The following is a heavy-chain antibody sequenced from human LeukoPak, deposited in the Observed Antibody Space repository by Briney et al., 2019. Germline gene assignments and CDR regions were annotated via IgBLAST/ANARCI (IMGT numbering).Heavy chain of an antibody. D-gene: IGHD5-12*01. CDR2: INPDGREK. CDR3: ARSRRVGTSPFYGTDV. Sequence: SGGSLRLSCAASGITFSGAYMTGVRQAPGKGLEWVANINPDGREKSYVDSVKGRFTISRDNAKDSLYLQMNSLRAEDTAVYYCARSRRVGTSPFYGTDVWGQGTTVTVSS. V-gene: IGHV3-7*04. J-gene: IGHJ6*02. CDR1: GITFSGAY.